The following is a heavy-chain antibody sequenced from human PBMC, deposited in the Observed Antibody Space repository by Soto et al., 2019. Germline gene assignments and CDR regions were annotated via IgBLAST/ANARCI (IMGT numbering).Heavy chain of an antibody. CDR1: GFTFSSYG. Sequence: GGSLRLSCAASGFTFSSYGMHWVRQAPGKGLEWVAVISYDGSNKYYADSVKGRFTISRDNSKNTLYLQMNSLRAEDTAVYYCAKGAAAGTWTRNTLSLVLDYWGQGTLVTVSS. D-gene: IGHD6-13*01. V-gene: IGHV3-30*18. CDR2: ISYDGSNK. J-gene: IGHJ4*02. CDR3: AKGAAAGTWTRNTLSLVLDY.